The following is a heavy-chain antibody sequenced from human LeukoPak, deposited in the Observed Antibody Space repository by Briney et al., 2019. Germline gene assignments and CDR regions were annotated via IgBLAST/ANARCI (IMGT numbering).Heavy chain of an antibody. CDR1: SSNY. CDR3: ARRLDYSKSLDY. D-gene: IGHD4-11*01. J-gene: IGHJ4*02. CDR2: IIYSGST. Sequence: SSNYLSCISQPSAKGLEWIGSIIYSGSTYYNPSLKSPVTISVDTSKNQFSLKLSSVTAADTAVYYCARRLDYSKSLDYWGQGTLVTVSS. V-gene: IGHV4-39*01.